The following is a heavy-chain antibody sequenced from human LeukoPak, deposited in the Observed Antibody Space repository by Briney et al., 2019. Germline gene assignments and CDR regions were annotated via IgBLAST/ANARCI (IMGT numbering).Heavy chain of an antibody. CDR1: GFTFSSYA. CDR3: AKYPGGFGVVIAEGY. V-gene: IGHV3-23*01. J-gene: IGHJ4*02. Sequence: SGGSLRLSCAASGFTFSSYAMSWVRQAPGKGLEWVSAISGSGGSTYYADSVKGRFTISRDNSKNTLYLQMNSLRAEDTAVYYCAKYPGGFGVVIAEGYWGQGTLVTVSS. CDR2: ISGSGGST. D-gene: IGHD3-3*01.